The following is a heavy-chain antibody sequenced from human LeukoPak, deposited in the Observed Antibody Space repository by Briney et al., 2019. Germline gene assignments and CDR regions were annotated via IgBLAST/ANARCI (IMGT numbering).Heavy chain of an antibody. J-gene: IGHJ5*02. D-gene: IGHD3-10*01. CDR1: GGSISSGGYS. Sequence: SQTLSLTYAVSGGSISSGGYSWSWIRQPPGKGLEWIGYIYHSGSTYYNPSLKSRVTISVDRSKNQFSLKLSSVTAADTAVYYCARGRITMVRGVIISDWFDPWGQGTLVTVSS. V-gene: IGHV4-30-2*01. CDR3: ARGRITMVRGVIISDWFDP. CDR2: IYHSGST.